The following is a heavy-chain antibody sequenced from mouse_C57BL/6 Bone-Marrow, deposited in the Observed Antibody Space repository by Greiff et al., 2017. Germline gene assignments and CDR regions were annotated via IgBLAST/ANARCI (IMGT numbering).Heavy chain of an antibody. V-gene: IGHV1-72*01. D-gene: IGHD2-4*01. CDR1: GYTFTSYW. J-gene: IGHJ1*03. Sequence: QVQLQQPGAELVKPGASVKLSCKASGYTFTSYWMHWVKQRPGRGLEWIGRIDPNSGGTKYNEKFKSKATLTVDKPSSTAYMQVSSLTSEDSAVYYWTLIYYDPYWYFDVWGTGTTVTVSS. CDR2: IDPNSGGT. CDR3: TLIYYDPYWYFDV.